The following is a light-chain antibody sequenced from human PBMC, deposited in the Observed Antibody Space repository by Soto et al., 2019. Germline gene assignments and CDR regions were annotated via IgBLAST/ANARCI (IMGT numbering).Light chain of an antibody. CDR3: QQYGSSLFT. CDR1: QSVDSNY. J-gene: IGKJ3*01. CDR2: GAS. Sequence: EIVLTQSPGTLSLSPGEEATLSCRASQSVDSNYLAWYQQKPGQTPRLIIYGASGRADGIPHRFSGSGSGTDFTLTISRLEPEDFAVYYCQQYGSSLFTFGPGTKVDT. V-gene: IGKV3-20*01.